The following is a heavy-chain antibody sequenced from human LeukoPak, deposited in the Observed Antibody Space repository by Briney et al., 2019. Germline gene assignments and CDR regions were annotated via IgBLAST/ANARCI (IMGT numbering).Heavy chain of an antibody. J-gene: IGHJ6*03. Sequence: PSETLSLTCTVSGGSISSYYWSWIRQPPGKGLEWIGYIYYSGSTNYNPSLKSRVTISVDTSKNQFSLKLSSVTAADTAVYYCAMAKYYYYYYMDVWGKGTTVTISS. V-gene: IGHV4-59*01. CDR3: AMAKYYYYYYMDV. CDR1: GGSISSYY. CDR2: IYYSGST.